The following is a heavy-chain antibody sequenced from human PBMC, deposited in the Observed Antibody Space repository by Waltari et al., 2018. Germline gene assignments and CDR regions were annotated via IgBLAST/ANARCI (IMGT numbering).Heavy chain of an antibody. CDR3: ARVPE. V-gene: IGHV1-8*01. Sequence: QVQLVQSGAEVKKPGASVKVSCKVSGYTLTELSMHWVRQATRQGLEWMGWMNPNSGNTGYAQKFQGRVTMTRNTSISTAYMELSSLRSEDTAVYYCARVPEWGQGTLVTVSS. J-gene: IGHJ4*02. CDR2: MNPNSGNT. D-gene: IGHD3-10*01. CDR1: GYTLTELS.